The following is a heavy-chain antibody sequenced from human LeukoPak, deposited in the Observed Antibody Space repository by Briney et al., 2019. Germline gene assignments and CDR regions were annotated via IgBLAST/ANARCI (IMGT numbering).Heavy chain of an antibody. CDR1: GGSISSGDYY. D-gene: IGHD6-13*01. V-gene: IGHV4-30-4*01. Sequence: KASQTLSLTCTVSGGSISSGDYYWSWIRQPPGKGLERIGYIYYSGSTYYNPSLKSRVTISVDTSKNQFSLKLSSVTAADTAVYYCARVAAAGPRNWFDPWGQGTLVTVSS. CDR2: IYYSGST. J-gene: IGHJ5*02. CDR3: ARVAAAGPRNWFDP.